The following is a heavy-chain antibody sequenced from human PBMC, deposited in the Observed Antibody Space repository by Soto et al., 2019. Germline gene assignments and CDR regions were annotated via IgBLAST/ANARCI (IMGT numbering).Heavy chain of an antibody. CDR1: GFTFDDYA. CDR3: ARSGSTIFGVVTHYYYYYMDV. D-gene: IGHD3-3*01. V-gene: IGHV3-9*01. CDR2: ISWNSGSI. J-gene: IGHJ6*03. Sequence: EVQLVESGGGLVQPGRSLRLSCAASGFTFDDYAMHWVRQAPGKGLEWVSGISWNSGSIGYADSVKGRFTISRDNAKNSLYLQMNSMIAEDTDLYYCARSGSTIFGVVTHYYYYYMDVWGKGTTVTVSS.